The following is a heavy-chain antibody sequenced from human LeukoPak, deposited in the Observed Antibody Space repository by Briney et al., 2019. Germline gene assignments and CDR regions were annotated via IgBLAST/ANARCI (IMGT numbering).Heavy chain of an antibody. CDR3: ARVRIGQQLDKYYYYAMDV. CDR1: GYTFTDYY. CDR2: INPKGGGT. Sequence: ASVKVSCKASGYTFTDYYMHWVRQAPGQGLEWMGWINPKGGGTNYAQKFQGRVTTTTDTSISTAYMEVSRLRSDDTAVYYCARVRIGQQLDKYYYYAMDVWGQGTTVTVSS. V-gene: IGHV1-2*02. D-gene: IGHD6-13*01. J-gene: IGHJ6*02.